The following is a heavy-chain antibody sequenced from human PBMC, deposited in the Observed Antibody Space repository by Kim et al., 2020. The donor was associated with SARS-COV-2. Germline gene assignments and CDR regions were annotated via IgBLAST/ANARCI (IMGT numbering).Heavy chain of an antibody. CDR2: IYYSGST. D-gene: IGHD1-26*01. J-gene: IGHJ4*01. V-gene: IGHV4-39*01. CDR3: ARHIIVGATDHFDY. CDR1: GGYISSSSYY. Sequence: SETLSLTCTVSGGYISSSSYYWGWIRQSPGKGLEWIGSIYYSGSTYYNPSLKSRVTISVDTSKNQFSLKLRSVTAADTAEDYWARHIIVGATDHFDYWG.